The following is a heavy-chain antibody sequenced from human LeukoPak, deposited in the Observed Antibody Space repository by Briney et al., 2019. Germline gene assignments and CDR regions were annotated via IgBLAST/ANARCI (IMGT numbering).Heavy chain of an antibody. CDR2: IYSSGIT. J-gene: IGHJ4*02. V-gene: IGHV4-59*01. D-gene: IGHD3-10*02. CDR1: GGSISGYY. Sequence: SETLSLTCTVSGGSISGYYWSCIRQPPGQGLEWIGYIYSSGITLYNPSLRSRVTMSVDTSKNQFSLKLSSVTAADTAVYYCARGAYYVDYWGQGTLVTVSS. CDR3: ARGAYYVDY.